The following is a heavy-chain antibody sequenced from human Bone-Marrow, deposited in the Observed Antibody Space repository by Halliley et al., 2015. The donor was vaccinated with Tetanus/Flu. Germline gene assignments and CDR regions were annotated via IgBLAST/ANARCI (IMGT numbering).Heavy chain of an antibody. D-gene: IGHD3-3*01. J-gene: IGHJ6*02. CDR1: GASITTSSYY. CDR3: ARVTYDFWRDHYYAMDV. V-gene: IGHV4-39*01. CDR2: VYYIGST. Sequence: TLSLTCTVSGASITTSSYYWGWIRQPPGKGLEWIGTVYYIGSTYYNPSLRSRVTISVDTSKNQFSLRLSSLTAADTAVYHCARVTYDFWRDHYYAMDVWDQGTTVIVSS.